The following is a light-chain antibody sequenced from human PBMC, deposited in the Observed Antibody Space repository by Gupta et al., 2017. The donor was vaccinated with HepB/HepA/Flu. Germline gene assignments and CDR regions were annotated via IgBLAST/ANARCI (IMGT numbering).Light chain of an antibody. CDR1: SSNIGSNT. CDR2: TNN. J-gene: IGLJ1*01. CDR3: AAWDNSLNGYV. V-gene: IGLV1-44*01. Sequence: QSVLTQPPSASGTPGQRVTISCSGSSSNIGSNTVNWYQQLPGTAPKLLFYTNNQRPSGVPARFSGSKSGTSASLAISGLQSEDESDYYCAAWDNSLNGYVFGTGTKVTVL.